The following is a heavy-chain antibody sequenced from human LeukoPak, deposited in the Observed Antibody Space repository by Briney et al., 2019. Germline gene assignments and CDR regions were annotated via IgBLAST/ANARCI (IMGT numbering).Heavy chain of an antibody. CDR3: ARETAERYRGSYFDY. CDR1: GFTFSSYG. V-gene: IGHV3-30*03. Sequence: GGSLRLSCAASGFTFSSYGMHWVRQGPGKGLEWLAVISYDGNNHYSADSVKGRYTISRDNSKNTLYLQMNNLTAEDTAVYYCARETAERYRGSYFDYWGQGALVTVSS. CDR2: ISYDGNNH. J-gene: IGHJ4*02. D-gene: IGHD1-26*01.